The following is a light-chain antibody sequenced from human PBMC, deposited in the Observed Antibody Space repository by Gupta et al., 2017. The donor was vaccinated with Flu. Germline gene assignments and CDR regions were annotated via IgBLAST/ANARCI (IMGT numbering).Light chain of an antibody. CDR2: KAS. V-gene: IGKV1-5*03. Sequence: SPSTLSASVGDRVTITCRASQSISSWLSWYQQKPGKAPKLLIYKASTLESGVPSRFSGSGFGTEFTLTISGLQPDDFATYYCQEYNSYWAFGQGTKVEIK. CDR1: QSISSW. J-gene: IGKJ1*01. CDR3: QEYNSYWA.